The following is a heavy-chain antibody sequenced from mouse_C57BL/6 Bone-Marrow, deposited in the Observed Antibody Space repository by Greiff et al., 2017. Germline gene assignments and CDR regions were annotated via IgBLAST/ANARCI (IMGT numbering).Heavy chain of an antibody. V-gene: IGHV1-4*01. CDR2: INPSSGYT. Sequence: QVQLQQSGAELARPGASVKMSCKASGYTFTSYTMHWVKQRPGQGLEWIGYINPSSGYTKYNQKFKDKATLTADKFSSTAYMQLSSLTSEDSAVYYCARKGGNYYAMDYWGQGTSVTVSS. CDR1: GYTFTSYT. CDR3: ARKGGNYYAMDY. D-gene: IGHD2-1*01. J-gene: IGHJ4*01.